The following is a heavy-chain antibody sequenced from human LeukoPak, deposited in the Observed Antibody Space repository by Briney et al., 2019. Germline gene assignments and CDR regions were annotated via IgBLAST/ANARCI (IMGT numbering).Heavy chain of an antibody. J-gene: IGHJ4*02. Sequence: ASVKVSCKASGYTFTSYGISWVRQAPGQGLEWMGWISAYNGNTNYAQKLQGRVTMTTDTSTSTAYMELRSLRSDDTAAYYCARLVVGATEMGDFGYWGQGTLVTVSS. CDR2: ISAYNGNT. V-gene: IGHV1-18*01. CDR3: ARLVVGATEMGDFGY. CDR1: GYTFTSYG. D-gene: IGHD1-26*01.